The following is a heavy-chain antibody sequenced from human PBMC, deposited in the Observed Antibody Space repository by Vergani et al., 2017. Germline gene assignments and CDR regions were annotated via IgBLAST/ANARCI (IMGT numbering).Heavy chain of an antibody. CDR3: ARDLGRTQQLVLYGMDV. CDR1: GYTFTGYY. Sequence: QVQLVQSGAEVKKPGASVKVSCKASGYTFTGYYMHWVRQAPGQGLEWMGWINPNSGGTNYAQKFQGRVTMTRDTSISTAYMELSRLRSEDTAVYYCARDLGRTQQLVLYGMDVWGQGTTVTVSS. V-gene: IGHV1-2*02. CDR2: INPNSGGT. D-gene: IGHD6-13*01. J-gene: IGHJ6*02.